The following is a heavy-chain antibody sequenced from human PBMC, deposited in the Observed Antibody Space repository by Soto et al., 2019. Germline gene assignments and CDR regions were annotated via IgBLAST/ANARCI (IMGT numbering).Heavy chain of an antibody. CDR3: ARAGSTADC. CDR1: GDSVSSGNYY. V-gene: IGHV4-61*01. D-gene: IGHD3-10*01. J-gene: IGHJ4*02. Sequence: QVQLQESGPGLVKPSETLSLTCTVSGDSVSSGNYYWTWIRQPPGKVLEWIGHIYYSGSTNYNSSLKSRLTISIDTSKNQFSLKVRSVTAADTAVYYCARAGSTADCWGQGTLVTVSS. CDR2: IYYSGST.